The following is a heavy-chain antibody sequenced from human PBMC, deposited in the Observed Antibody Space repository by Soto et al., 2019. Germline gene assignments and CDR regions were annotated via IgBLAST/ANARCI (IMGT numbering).Heavy chain of an antibody. V-gene: IGHV3-64D*08. J-gene: IGHJ3*02. CDR2: ISSNGGST. D-gene: IGHD3-10*01. CDR3: VKGLMVRGPTSGSNAFDI. CDR1: GFTFSSYA. Sequence: PGGSLRLSCSASGFTFSSYAMHWVRQAPGKGLEYVSAISSNGGSTYYADSVKGRFTISRDNSKNTLYLQMSSLRAEDTAVYYCVKGLMVRGPTSGSNAFDIWGQGTMVTVSS.